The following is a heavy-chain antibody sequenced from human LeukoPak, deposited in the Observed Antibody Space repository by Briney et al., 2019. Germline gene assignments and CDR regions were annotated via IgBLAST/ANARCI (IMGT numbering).Heavy chain of an antibody. CDR2: ISYDGSNK. CDR3: ARDYCSSTSCYGADY. Sequence: GRSLRLSCAASGFTFSSYAMHWVRQAPGKGLEWVAVISYDGSNKYYADSVKGRFTISRDNSKNTLYLQMNSLRAEDTAVYYCARDYCSSTSCYGADYWGQGTLVTVSS. J-gene: IGHJ4*02. CDR1: GFTFSSYA. V-gene: IGHV3-30-3*01. D-gene: IGHD2-2*01.